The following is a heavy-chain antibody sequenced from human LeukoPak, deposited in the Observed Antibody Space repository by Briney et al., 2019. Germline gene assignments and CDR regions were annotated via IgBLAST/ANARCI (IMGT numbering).Heavy chain of an antibody. CDR3: ARLLQQPFNWFDP. V-gene: IGHV4-34*01. J-gene: IGHJ5*02. CDR2: INHSGST. D-gene: IGHD6-13*01. Sequence: SETLSLTCAVYGGSFSGYYWSWIRQPPGKGLEWIGEINHSGSTYYNPSLKSRVTISVDTSKNQFSLKLSSVTAADTAVYYRARLLQQPFNWFDPWGQGTLVTVSS. CDR1: GGSFSGYY.